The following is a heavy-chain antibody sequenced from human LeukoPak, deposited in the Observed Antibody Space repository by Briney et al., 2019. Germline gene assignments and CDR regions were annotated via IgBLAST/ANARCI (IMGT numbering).Heavy chain of an antibody. CDR2: IYYSGST. D-gene: IGHD3-10*01. CDR3: AREVGFGDPFDY. CDR1: GVSISSYY. V-gene: IGHV4-59*01. J-gene: IGHJ4*02. Sequence: SETLSLTCTVSGVSISSYYWSWIRQPPGKGLEWIGYIYYSGSTNYNPSLKSRVTISVDTSKNQFSLKLSSVTAADTAVYYCAREVGFGDPFDYWGQGTLVTVSS.